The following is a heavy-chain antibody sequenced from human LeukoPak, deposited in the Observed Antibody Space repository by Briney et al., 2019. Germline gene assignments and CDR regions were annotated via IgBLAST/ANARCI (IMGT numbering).Heavy chain of an antibody. V-gene: IGHV3-30*02. Sequence: PGGSLRLSCAASGFTFSSYGMHWVRQAPGKGLEWVAFIHFDGSTKYSGDSVKGRFTISRDNSKNTLYLQMNSLRPEDTPVYYCAKDQCTRTSCDGYPGYWGQGSLVTVSS. D-gene: IGHD2-2*01. J-gene: IGHJ4*02. CDR3: AKDQCTRTSCDGYPGY. CDR2: IHFDGSTK. CDR1: GFTFSSYG.